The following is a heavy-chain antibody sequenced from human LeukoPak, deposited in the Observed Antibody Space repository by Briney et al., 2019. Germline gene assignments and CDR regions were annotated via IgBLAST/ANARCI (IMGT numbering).Heavy chain of an antibody. J-gene: IGHJ4*02. CDR1: GFTFDDFG. D-gene: IGHD3-10*01. Sequence: GGSLRLSCAASGFTFDDFGMTWVRQAPGKGLEWVSGINWNGDNTGYAESVKGRFTISRDNSKNTLYLQMNSLRAEDTALYYCAKGLVGSGSYYIDYWGQGTLVTVSS. CDR3: AKGLVGSGSYYIDY. V-gene: IGHV3-20*04. CDR2: INWNGDNT.